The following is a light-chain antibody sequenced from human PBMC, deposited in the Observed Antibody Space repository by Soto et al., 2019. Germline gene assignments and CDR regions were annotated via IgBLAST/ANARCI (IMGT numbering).Light chain of an antibody. CDR2: KAS. CDR3: QNYNSYSEA. V-gene: IGKV1-5*03. CDR1: QTISSW. Sequence: DIQMTQSPSTLSGSVGDRVTITCRASQTISSWLAWYQQKPGKDPKLLIYKASTLKSGVPSRFSGSGSGTEFTLTISSLQPDDFATYYCQNYNSYSEAFGQGTKVEIK. J-gene: IGKJ1*01.